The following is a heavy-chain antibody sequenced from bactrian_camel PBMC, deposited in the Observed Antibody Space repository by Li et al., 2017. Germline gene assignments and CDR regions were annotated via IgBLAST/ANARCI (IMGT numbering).Heavy chain of an antibody. D-gene: IGHD3*01. CDR1: GYDISTCE. CDR3: AADFWGRMRSATYCSAASPAEFGH. V-gene: IGHV3S40*01. Sequence: VQLVESGGGSVQAGGSLKLSCTSSGYDISTCEKGWFRQAPGKEREAVAAIYPGGGDLTYYHDSVKGRFTISLDLSKITLYLQMNSLKPEDTAMYYCAADFWGRMRSATYCSAASPAEFGHWGQGTQVTVS. J-gene: IGHJ4*01. CDR2: IYPGGGDLT.